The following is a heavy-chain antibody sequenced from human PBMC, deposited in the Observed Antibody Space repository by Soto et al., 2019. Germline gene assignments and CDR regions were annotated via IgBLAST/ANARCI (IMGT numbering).Heavy chain of an antibody. CDR2: IYYSGST. J-gene: IGHJ6*02. V-gene: IGHV4-39*01. CDR1: GGSISSSSYY. D-gene: IGHD4-17*01. CDR3: ARSSYGDYGGYYYGMDV. Sequence: SETLSLTCTVSGGSISSSSYYWGWIRQPPGKGLEWIGSIYYSGSTYYNPSLKSRVTISVDTSKNQFSLKLSSVTAADTAVYYCARSSYGDYGGYYYGMDVWGQGTTVTVSS.